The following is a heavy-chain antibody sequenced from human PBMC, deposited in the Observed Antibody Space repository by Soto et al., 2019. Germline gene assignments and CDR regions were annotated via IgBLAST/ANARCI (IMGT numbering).Heavy chain of an antibody. Sequence: SLILSCSASGFSFSSSGMHWVRQAPGKGLEWVADIFYDGSKIHYADSVKGRFTISRDNSKNTVHLQMNSLRPEDTAVYYCAKDLTGPYDYWGQGTLVTVSS. CDR1: GFSFSSSG. V-gene: IGHV3-30*18. CDR2: IFYDGSKI. CDR3: AKDLTGPYDY. J-gene: IGHJ4*02. D-gene: IGHD3-9*01.